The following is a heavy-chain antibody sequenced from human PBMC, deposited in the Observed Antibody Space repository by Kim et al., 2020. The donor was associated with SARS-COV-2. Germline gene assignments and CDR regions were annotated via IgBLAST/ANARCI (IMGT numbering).Heavy chain of an antibody. Sequence: GGSLRLSCAASGFTFSSYEMNWVRQAPGKGLEWVSYISSSGSTIYYADSVKGRFTISRDNATNSLYLQMNSLRAEDTAVYYCARDAFMITFGGVIVDYPDAFDIWGQGTMVTVSS. CDR1: GFTFSSYE. CDR2: ISSSGSTI. J-gene: IGHJ3*02. CDR3: ARDAFMITFGGVIVDYPDAFDI. V-gene: IGHV3-48*03. D-gene: IGHD3-16*02.